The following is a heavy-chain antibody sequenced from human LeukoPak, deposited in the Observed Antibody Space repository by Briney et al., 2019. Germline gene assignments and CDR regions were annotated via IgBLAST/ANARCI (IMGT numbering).Heavy chain of an antibody. J-gene: IGHJ2*01. CDR1: GDSINTITYY. CDR3: ARARGYSTTWWFFDP. D-gene: IGHD6-13*01. Sequence: SETLSLTCTVSGDSINTITYYWGWIRQPPGKELEWIGNINNRGSTYYNPSLNSRVTISTDTSENQFSLRLSSVSPADTAVYYCARARGYSTTWWFFDPWGRGTLVTVSS. V-gene: IGHV4-39*07. CDR2: INNRGST.